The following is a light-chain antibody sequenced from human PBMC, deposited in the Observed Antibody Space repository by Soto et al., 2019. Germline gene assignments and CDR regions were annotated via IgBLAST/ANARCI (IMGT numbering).Light chain of an antibody. J-gene: IGLJ2*01. Sequence: SYELTQPPSVSVTPGKTASITCGGNNIGGKSVHWYQLRPGQAPVLIIYNDDGRPSGIPERFSGSNSGNTATLTVSWVEAGDEADYYCQVWGSNADPYVVFGGGTKLTVI. CDR2: NDD. CDR3: QVWGSNADPYVV. V-gene: IGLV3-21*04. CDR1: NIGGKS.